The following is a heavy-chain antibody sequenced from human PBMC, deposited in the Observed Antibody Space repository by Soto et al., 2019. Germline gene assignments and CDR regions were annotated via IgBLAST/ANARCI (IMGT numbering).Heavy chain of an antibody. J-gene: IGHJ4*02. Sequence: ASVKVSCKASGYTFTSYDINWVRQATGQGLEWMGWMNPNSGNTGYAQKFQGRVTMTTDTSTSTAYMELRSLRSDDTAVYYCARSITEDLEFDYWGQGTLVTVSS. V-gene: IGHV1-8*01. CDR2: MNPNSGNT. CDR3: ARSITEDLEFDY. D-gene: IGHD3-16*01. CDR1: GYTFTSYD.